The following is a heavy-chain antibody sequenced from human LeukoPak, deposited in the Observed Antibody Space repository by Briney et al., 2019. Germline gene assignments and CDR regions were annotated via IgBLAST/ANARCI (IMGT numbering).Heavy chain of an antibody. D-gene: IGHD2-2*01. Sequence: PGGPLRLSCAVSGFTFSVYGMNWVRQAPGKGLEWLSHISSGGTTIYYADSVKGRFTVSRDNVENSLFLQMNSLRVDDTAVYYCVRDFEVPAAAPDYYYFYYMDVWGTGTTVTVSS. CDR2: ISSGGTTI. CDR1: GFTFSVYG. J-gene: IGHJ6*03. V-gene: IGHV3-48*04. CDR3: VRDFEVPAAAPDYYYFYYMDV.